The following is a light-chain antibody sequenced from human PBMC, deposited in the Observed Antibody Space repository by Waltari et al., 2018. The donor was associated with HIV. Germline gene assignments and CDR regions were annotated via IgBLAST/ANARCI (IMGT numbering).Light chain of an antibody. Sequence: SYALTQPPSVSVSPGPTARITCPGDAFPTQYAFWYQQKAGQAPVVVIYKDSERPSGIPERFSGSSSGTTVTLTISGVQAEDEADYYCQSSDISRVFGGGTKLTVL. CDR3: QSSDISRV. CDR1: AFPTQY. J-gene: IGLJ3*02. V-gene: IGLV3-25*03. CDR2: KDS.